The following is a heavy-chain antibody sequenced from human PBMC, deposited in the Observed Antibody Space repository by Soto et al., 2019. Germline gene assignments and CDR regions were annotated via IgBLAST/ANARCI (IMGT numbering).Heavy chain of an antibody. CDR2: IGGNTESGTT. J-gene: IGHJ6*02. CDR3: TVSGGYSDSQHRVAS. CDR1: GFTFSKAF. D-gene: IGHD6-13*01. Sequence: DVLLVESGGGLVEPGGSLRLSCAASGFTFSKAFLSWVRQAPGKGLGWVGQIGGNTESGTTKYPAPVRGRFAISRNNSKSTMKLKWDSLQMEATPCYSCTVSGGYSDSQHRVASWGQGTAVIASS. V-gene: IGHV3-15*04.